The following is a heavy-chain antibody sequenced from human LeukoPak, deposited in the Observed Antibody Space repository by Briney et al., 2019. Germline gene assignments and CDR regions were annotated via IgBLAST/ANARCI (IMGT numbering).Heavy chain of an antibody. CDR1: GGSFSGYY. CDR2: INHSGST. D-gene: IGHD2-2*01. CDR3: ARGRDQYQLLISEAFDI. Sequence: SETLSLTCAVYGGSFSGYYWSWIRQPPGKGLEWIGEINHSGSTNYNPSLKSRVTISVDTSKNQFSLKLSSVTAADTGVYYCARGRDQYQLLISEAFDIWGQGTMVTVSS. V-gene: IGHV4-34*01. J-gene: IGHJ3*02.